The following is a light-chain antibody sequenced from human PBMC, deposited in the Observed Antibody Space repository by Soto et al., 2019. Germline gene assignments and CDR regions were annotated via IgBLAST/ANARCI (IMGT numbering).Light chain of an antibody. CDR1: QSISSY. V-gene: IGKV1-9*01. CDR2: AAS. CDR3: QQLNSYLIT. J-gene: IGKJ5*01. Sequence: DIQMTPSPSSLSASVGDRVTITCRTSQSISSYLNWYQQKPGKAPKLLIYAASTLQSGVPSRFSGSGSGTDFTLTISSLQPEDFATYYCQQLNSYLITFGQGTRLEIK.